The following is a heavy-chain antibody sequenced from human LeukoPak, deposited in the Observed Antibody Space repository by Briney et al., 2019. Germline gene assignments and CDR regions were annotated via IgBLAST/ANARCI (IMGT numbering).Heavy chain of an antibody. CDR2: NNHSGST. CDR1: GGSFSGYY. CDR3: ARGGRSTSRMRGNYYYGMDV. D-gene: IGHD2-2*01. V-gene: IGHV4-34*01. Sequence: SETLSLTCAVYGGSFSGYYWSWIRQPPGKGLEGSGENNHSGSTNDNPSLTSRVTISVDTSKNQFPLKLSSVTAADPAVYYCARGGRSTSRMRGNYYYGMDVWGQGTTVTVSS. J-gene: IGHJ6*02.